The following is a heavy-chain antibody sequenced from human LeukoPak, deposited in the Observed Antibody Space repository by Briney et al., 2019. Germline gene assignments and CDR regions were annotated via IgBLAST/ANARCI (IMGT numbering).Heavy chain of an antibody. V-gene: IGHV3-7*01. CDR3: ARYGSGKEDDAFDI. D-gene: IGHD6-19*01. CDR2: IKQNGSEK. CDR1: GFTFSSYW. Sequence: GGSLRLSCAASGFTFSSYWMSWVRQAPGKGLEWVANIKQNGSEKYYVDSVKGRFTISRDNAKNSLYLQMNSLRAEDTAVYYCARYGSGKEDDAFDIWGQGTLVTVSS. J-gene: IGHJ3*02.